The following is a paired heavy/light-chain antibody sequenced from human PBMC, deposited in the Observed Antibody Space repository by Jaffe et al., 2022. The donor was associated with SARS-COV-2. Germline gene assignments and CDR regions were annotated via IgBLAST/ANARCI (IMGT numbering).Light chain of an antibody. CDR3: QSADSSGTSV. CDR1: ALPKQY. J-gene: IGLJ2*01. V-gene: IGLV3-25*03. CDR2: KDT. Sequence: SYELTQPPSVSVSPGQTARITCSGDALPKQYAHWYQQKPGQAPVLVIYKDTKRPSGIPERFSGSNSGATATLTLSGVQAEDEADYFCQSADSSGTSVFGGGTKLTVL.
Heavy chain of an antibody. D-gene: IGHD6-6*01. J-gene: IGHJ6*02. V-gene: IGHV5-51*01. Sequence: EVQLVQSGAEVKKPGESLKISCKGSGYSFSTYWIGWVRQMPGKGLEWMGIIYSGDSDTRYSPSFQGQVTISADKSISTAYLQWGSLKASDTAMYYCARLNSGSSSGMDVWGQGTTVTVSS. CDR2: IYSGDSDT. CDR1: GYSFSTYW. CDR3: ARLNSGSSSGMDV.